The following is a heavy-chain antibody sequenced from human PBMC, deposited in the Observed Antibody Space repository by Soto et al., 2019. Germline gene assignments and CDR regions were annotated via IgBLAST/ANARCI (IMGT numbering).Heavy chain of an antibody. D-gene: IGHD3-16*01. J-gene: IGHJ4*02. Sequence: SETLSLTCTVSGGSINIYYWSWIRQPPGKGLEWIGYIYYSGSTNYNPSLKSRVTISVDTSKNQFSLKLSSVTAADTAVYYCARHGGNKFDYWGQGTLVTVSS. V-gene: IGHV4-59*08. CDR3: ARHGGNKFDY. CDR1: GGSINIYY. CDR2: IYYSGST.